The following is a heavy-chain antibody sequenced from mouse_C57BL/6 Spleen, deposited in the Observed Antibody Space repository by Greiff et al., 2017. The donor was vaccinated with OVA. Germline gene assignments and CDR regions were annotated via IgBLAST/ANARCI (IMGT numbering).Heavy chain of an antibody. D-gene: IGHD2-4*01. J-gene: IGHJ3*01. CDR1: GYTFTDYY. CDR3: ARAYYDVFAY. CDR2: INPNNGGT. Sequence: EVKLQQSGPELVKPGASVKISCKASGYTFTDYYMNWVKQSHGKSLEWIGDINPNNGGTSYNQKFKGKATLTVDKSSSTDYMELRSLTSEDSAVYYCARAYYDVFAYWGQGTLVTVSA. V-gene: IGHV1-26*01.